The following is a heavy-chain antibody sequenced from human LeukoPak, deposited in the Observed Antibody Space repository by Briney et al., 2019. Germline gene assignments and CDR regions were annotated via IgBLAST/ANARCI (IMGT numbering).Heavy chain of an antibody. CDR3: ARDHGSGSTDYFDS. Sequence: GGSLRLSCAASGFTFSRYTMNWVRQIPGRGLEWVSCISSDSSYIHYEDSVKGRLTISRDNAKNSLSLVMNSLRVEDTAVYYCARDHGSGSTDYFDSWGQGTLVTVSA. CDR1: GFTFSRYT. D-gene: IGHD2-15*01. CDR2: ISSDSSYI. V-gene: IGHV3-21*06. J-gene: IGHJ4*02.